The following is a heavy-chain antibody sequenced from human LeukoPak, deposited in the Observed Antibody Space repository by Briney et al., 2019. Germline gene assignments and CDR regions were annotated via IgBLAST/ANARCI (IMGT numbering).Heavy chain of an antibody. CDR3: ARLEFVNIVVVPAAMHFDY. CDR2: TYYSGST. CDR1: GGPISSSSYY. J-gene: IGHJ4*02. Sequence: KPSETLSLPCTVSGGPISSSSYYWGWIRQPPGKELRWIESTYYSGSTYYNPSLKSRVTISVDTSKNQFSLKLSSVTAADTAVYYCARLEFVNIVVVPAAMHFDYWGQGTLVTVSS. D-gene: IGHD2-2*01. V-gene: IGHV4-39*01.